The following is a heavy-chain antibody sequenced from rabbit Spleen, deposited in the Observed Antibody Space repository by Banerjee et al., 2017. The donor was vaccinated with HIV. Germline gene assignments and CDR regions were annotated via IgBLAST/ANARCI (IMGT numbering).Heavy chain of an antibody. V-gene: IGHV1S45*01. CDR3: ARDTGSSFSSYGMDL. CDR2: IDAGSSGST. D-gene: IGHD8-1*01. CDR1: GFSFSNKAV. Sequence: QEQLVESGGGLVKPEGSLKLSCTASGFSFSNKAVMCWVRQAPGKGLEWIACIDAGSSGSTYYASWAKGRFTISKTSSTTVTLQMTSLTAADTATYFCARDTGSSFSSYGMDLWGPGTLVTVS. J-gene: IGHJ6*01.